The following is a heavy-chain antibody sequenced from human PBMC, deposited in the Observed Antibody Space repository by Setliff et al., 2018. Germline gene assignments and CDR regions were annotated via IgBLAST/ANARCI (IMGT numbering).Heavy chain of an antibody. CDR1: GGSISGSTYY. CDR3: ARHYGDSYSYYYIDV. D-gene: IGHD4-17*01. V-gene: IGHV4-39*01. J-gene: IGHJ6*03. Sequence: PSETLSLTCTVSGGSISGSTYYWGWIRQPPGKGLEWIATIYYSGSTYYNPSLKSRVTISVDTSENQFSVKLSSVTAADTAVYYCARHYGDSYSYYYIDVWGNGTTFTVSS. CDR2: IYYSGST.